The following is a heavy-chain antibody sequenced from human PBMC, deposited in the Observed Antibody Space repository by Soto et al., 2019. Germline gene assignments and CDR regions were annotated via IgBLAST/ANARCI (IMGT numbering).Heavy chain of an antibody. CDR2: TYYRSKWYN. Sequence: SQTLSLTCALSGDSVSSNSAAWNWIRQSPSRGLEWLGRTYYRSKWYNDYAVSVKSRITINPDTSKNQFSLQLNSVTPEDTAVYYCARDRSPYSSSSYYFDYWGQGTLVTVSS. V-gene: IGHV6-1*01. D-gene: IGHD6-6*01. CDR3: ARDRSPYSSSSYYFDY. CDR1: GDSVSSNSAA. J-gene: IGHJ4*02.